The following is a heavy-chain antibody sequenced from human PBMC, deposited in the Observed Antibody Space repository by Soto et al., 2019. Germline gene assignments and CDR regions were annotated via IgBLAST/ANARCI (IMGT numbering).Heavy chain of an antibody. D-gene: IGHD3-22*01. Sequence: ASVKVSCKASGGTFSSYAISWVRQAPGQGLEWMGGIIPIFGTANYAQKFQGRVTITADESTSTAYMELSSLRSEDTAVYYCARDWLEFYYDSSAPGSAFDIWRQGTMVTVSS. V-gene: IGHV1-69*13. CDR1: GGTFSSYA. CDR2: IIPIFGTA. J-gene: IGHJ3*02. CDR3: ARDWLEFYYDSSAPGSAFDI.